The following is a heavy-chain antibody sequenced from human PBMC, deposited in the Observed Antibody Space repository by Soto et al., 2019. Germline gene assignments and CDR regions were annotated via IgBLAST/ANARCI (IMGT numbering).Heavy chain of an antibody. CDR2: ISAYNGNT. CDR3: ARAAGITMFRVVAPYYYHYMDG. V-gene: IGHV1-18*01. D-gene: IGHD3-10*02. Sequence: ASVKVSCKASGYTFTSYGISWVRQAPGQGLEWMGWISAYNGNTNYAQKLQGRVTMTTDTSTSTAYMELRSLRSDDTAMYYCARAAGITMFRVVAPYYYHYMDGWGKGTTLTVSS. J-gene: IGHJ6*03. CDR1: GYTFTSYG.